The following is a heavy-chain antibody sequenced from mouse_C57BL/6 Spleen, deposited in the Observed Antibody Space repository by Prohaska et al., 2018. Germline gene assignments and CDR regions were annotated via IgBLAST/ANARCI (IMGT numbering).Heavy chain of an antibody. V-gene: IGHV5-6*01. D-gene: IGHD1-1*01. CDR3: ARHDYGSSKYYFDY. Sequence: LKLSCAASGFTFSSYGMSWVRQTPDKRLEWVATISSGGSYTYYPDSVKGRFTISRDNAKNTLYLQMSRRKSEDTAMYYRARHDYGSSKYYFDYWGQGTTLTVSS. CDR1: GFTFSSYG. J-gene: IGHJ2*01. CDR2: ISSGGSYT.